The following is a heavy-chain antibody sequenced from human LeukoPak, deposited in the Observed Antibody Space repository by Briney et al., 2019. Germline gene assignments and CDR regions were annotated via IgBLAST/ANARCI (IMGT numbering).Heavy chain of an antibody. J-gene: IGHJ4*02. D-gene: IGHD3-22*01. CDR2: ISGSGDNT. V-gene: IGHV3-23*01. CDR1: GFTFNTYG. Sequence: GGTLRLSCAASGFTFNTYGMSWVRQAPGKGLEWVSAISGSGDNTYYAHSVKGRFTISRDNSKNTLYLQMNSLRAEDTAVYYCAKDHYDSSGYGLWGQGTLVTVSS. CDR3: AKDHYDSSGYGL.